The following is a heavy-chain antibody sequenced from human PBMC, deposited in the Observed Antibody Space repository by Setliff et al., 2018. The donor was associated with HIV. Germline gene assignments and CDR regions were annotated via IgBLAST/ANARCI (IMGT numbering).Heavy chain of an antibody. Sequence: PGGSLRLSCAASGFTFSSCSMSWVRQAPGKGLEWVSSISSSSSYIYYADSVKGRFTISRDNAQNSLYLQMNSLRAEDTAVYYCASSYPNYNYGNYDFWSGYYHDDAFDIWGQGTMVTVSS. J-gene: IGHJ3*02. D-gene: IGHD3-3*01. CDR3: ASSYPNYNYGNYDFWSGYYHDDAFDI. CDR1: GFTFSSCS. CDR2: ISSSSSYI. V-gene: IGHV3-21*01.